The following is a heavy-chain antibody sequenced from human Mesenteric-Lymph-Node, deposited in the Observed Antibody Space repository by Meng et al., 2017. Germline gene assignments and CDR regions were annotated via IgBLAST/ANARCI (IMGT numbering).Heavy chain of an antibody. CDR2: IYSDRTT. J-gene: IGHJ4*02. CDR3: VRVREHYHPSTGYQYYFDY. CDR1: GFTFSNNY. Sequence: GEFLKISCAASGFTFSNNYMSWVRQAPGTGLEWVSVIYSDRTTYYADSVKGRFTISRHDSKNTLYFQLNSLRPDDTAVYYCVRVREHYHPSTGYQYYFDYWGQGSLVTVSS. V-gene: IGHV3-53*04. D-gene: IGHD3-9*01.